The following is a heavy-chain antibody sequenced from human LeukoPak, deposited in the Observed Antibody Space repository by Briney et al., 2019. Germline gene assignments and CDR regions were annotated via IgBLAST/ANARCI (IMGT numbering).Heavy chain of an antibody. CDR1: GGSISSYY. CDR3: ARVGPPWCSGGSCYDYYYYMDV. Sequence: KPSETLSLTCTVSGGSISSYYWSWIRQPPGKGLEWIGYIYYSGSTNYNPSLKSRVTISVDTSKNQFSLKLSSVTAADTAGYYCARVGPPWCSGGSCYDYYYYMDVWGKGTTVTVSS. CDR2: IYYSGST. D-gene: IGHD2-15*01. J-gene: IGHJ6*03. V-gene: IGHV4-59*01.